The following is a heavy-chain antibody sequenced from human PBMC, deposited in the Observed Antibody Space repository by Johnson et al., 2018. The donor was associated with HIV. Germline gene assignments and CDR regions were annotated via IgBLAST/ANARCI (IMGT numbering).Heavy chain of an antibody. Sequence: QEQLVESGGGVVQPGRSLRLSCAASGFTFSSYGMHWVRQAPGKGLEWVAVIWYDGSNKYYADSVKGRFTISRDNSKNTLYLQMNSLRAEDTAVYYCAKVSWEARLGDPFDIWGQGTMVTVSS. J-gene: IGHJ3*02. V-gene: IGHV3-33*06. CDR2: IWYDGSNK. CDR3: AKVSWEARLGDPFDI. CDR1: GFTFSSYG. D-gene: IGHD1-26*01.